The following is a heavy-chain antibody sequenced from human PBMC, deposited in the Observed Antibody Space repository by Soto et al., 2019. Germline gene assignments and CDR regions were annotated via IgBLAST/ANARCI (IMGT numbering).Heavy chain of an antibody. J-gene: IGHJ4*02. CDR3: ARDRPYYYNSSGYYYY. CDR2: ISSSSSTI. Sequence: PVGSLRLSCAASGFIFSSYSVNWVRQAPGKGLEWVSYISSSSSTIYYADSVKGRFTISRDNAKNSLYLQMNSLRDEDTAVYYCARDRPYYYNSSGYYYYWGQGTLVTVSS. V-gene: IGHV3-48*02. CDR1: GFIFSSYS. D-gene: IGHD3-22*01.